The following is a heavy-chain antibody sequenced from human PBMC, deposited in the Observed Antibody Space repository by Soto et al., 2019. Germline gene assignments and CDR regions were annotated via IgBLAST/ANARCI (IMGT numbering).Heavy chain of an antibody. CDR3: ARERSGSYYA. V-gene: IGHV1-8*01. Sequence: ASVKVSCKGSGYTFTSSDINWGGQATGQGREGMGWMNPNSGNTGYAQKFQGRVTMTRNTSISTAYMELSSLRSEDTAVYYCARERSGSYYAWGQGTLVTVSS. J-gene: IGHJ5*02. D-gene: IGHD1-26*01. CDR2: MNPNSGNT. CDR1: GYTFTSSD.